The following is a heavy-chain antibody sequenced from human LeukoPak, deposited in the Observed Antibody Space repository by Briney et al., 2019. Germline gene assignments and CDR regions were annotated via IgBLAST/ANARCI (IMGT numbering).Heavy chain of an antibody. V-gene: IGHV3-30*03. CDR1: GFTFSSYG. CDR3: ARSPDGYKDDY. D-gene: IGHD5-24*01. J-gene: IGHJ4*02. Sequence: PGGSLRLSCAASGFTFSSYGMHWVRQAPGKGLEWVAVISYDGSNKYYADSVKGRFTISRDNARNALYLQMNSLRAEDTAVYYCARSPDGYKDDYWGQGTLVTVSS. CDR2: ISYDGSNK.